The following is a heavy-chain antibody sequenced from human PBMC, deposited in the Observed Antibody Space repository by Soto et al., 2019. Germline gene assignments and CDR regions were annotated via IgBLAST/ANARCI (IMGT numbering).Heavy chain of an antibody. Sequence: PSQTLSLTCVISGDSVSSNSAAWNWIRQSPSRGLEWLGRTYYRSKWYNDYAVSVKSRITINPDTSKNQFSLQLNSVTPEDTAVYYCAKASLYSGSWFYNWFDPWGQGTLVTVSS. D-gene: IGHD6-13*01. CDR3: AKASLYSGSWFYNWFDP. CDR2: TYYRSKWYN. J-gene: IGHJ5*02. V-gene: IGHV6-1*01. CDR1: GDSVSSNSAA.